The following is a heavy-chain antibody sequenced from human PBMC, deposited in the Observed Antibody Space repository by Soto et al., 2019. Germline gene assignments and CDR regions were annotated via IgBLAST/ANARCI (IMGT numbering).Heavy chain of an antibody. V-gene: IGHV3-23*01. J-gene: IGHJ6*02. CDR1: GFTFSSYA. D-gene: IGHD2-2*01. CDR3: ARYIPGVRYYGMDV. CDR2: IGESGTPT. Sequence: EVQLLESGGGLVQPGGSLRLSCAASGFTFSSYAMKWVRQAPGKGPEWVSLIGESGTPTYYADSVKGRFTISRDNSGNTLFREMYSLRAEDTAVYYCARYIPGVRYYGMDVWGQGTTVTVSS.